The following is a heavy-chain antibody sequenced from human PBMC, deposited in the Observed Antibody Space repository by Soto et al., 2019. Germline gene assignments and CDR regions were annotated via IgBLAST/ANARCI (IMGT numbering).Heavy chain of an antibody. CDR2: ISAYNGNT. CDR3: ARYSGSYRASYYYGMDV. D-gene: IGHD1-26*01. V-gene: IGHV1-18*01. Sequence: ASVKVSCKASGYTFTSYGISWVRQAPGQGLEWMGRISAYNGNTNYAQKLQGRVTMTTDTSTSTAYMELRSLRSDDTAVYYCARYSGSYRASYYYGMDVWGQGTTVTVSS. J-gene: IGHJ6*02. CDR1: GYTFTSYG.